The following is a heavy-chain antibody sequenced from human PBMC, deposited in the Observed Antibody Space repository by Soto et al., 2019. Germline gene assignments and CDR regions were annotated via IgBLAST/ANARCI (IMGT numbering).Heavy chain of an antibody. D-gene: IGHD2-21*02. V-gene: IGHV2-5*02. J-gene: IGHJ6*02. Sequence: QITLKESGPTLVKPTQTLTLTCTFSAFSLSTGGVGVGWIRQPPGKALEWLALIYWDDAKRSSPSLRSRLTITKDTSKNQVVLTMTNMDPVDTATYYCIQSRCGGDCLQSYASYYYYGMDVWGQGTTVTVSS. CDR2: IYWDDAK. CDR1: AFSLSTGGVG. CDR3: IQSRCGGDCLQSYASYYYYGMDV.